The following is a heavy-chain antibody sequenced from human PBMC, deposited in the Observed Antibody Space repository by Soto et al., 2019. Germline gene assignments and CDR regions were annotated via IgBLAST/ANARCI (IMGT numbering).Heavy chain of an antibody. V-gene: IGHV1-69*06. Sequence: GASVKVSCKASGGTFSSYAISWVRQAPGQGLEWMGGIIPIFGTANYAQKFQGRVTITADKSTSTAYMELSSLRSEDTAVYYCARGWYYDSSGYYYFDYWGQGTLVTVSS. D-gene: IGHD3-22*01. CDR2: IIPIFGTA. J-gene: IGHJ4*02. CDR1: GGTFSSYA. CDR3: ARGWYYDSSGYYYFDY.